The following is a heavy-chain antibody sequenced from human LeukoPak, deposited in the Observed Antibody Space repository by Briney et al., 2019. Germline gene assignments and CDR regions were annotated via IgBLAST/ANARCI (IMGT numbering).Heavy chain of an antibody. CDR3: AKDPIVGASDGDY. CDR1: GFSFSDYG. D-gene: IGHD1-26*01. CDR2: ISGSGGST. Sequence: QSGGSLRLSCVASGFSFSDYGMSWVRQAPGKGLEWVSAISGSGGSTYYADSVMGRFTISRDNSKNTLYLQMNSLRAEDTAVYYCAKDPIVGASDGDYWGQGTLVTVSS. J-gene: IGHJ4*02. V-gene: IGHV3-23*01.